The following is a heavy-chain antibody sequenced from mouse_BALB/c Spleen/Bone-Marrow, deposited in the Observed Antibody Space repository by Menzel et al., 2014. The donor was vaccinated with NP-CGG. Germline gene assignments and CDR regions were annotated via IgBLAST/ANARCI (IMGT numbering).Heavy chain of an antibody. J-gene: IGHJ1*01. CDR3: ARLNYYGSLVF. V-gene: IGHV4-1*02. Sequence: EVKLQESGGGLVQPGGSLKLSCAASGFDFSRYWMSWVRQAPGKGLEWIGEINPDSSTINYTPSLKDKFIISRDNAKNALFLQMSKVRSEDTALYYGARLNYYGSLVFWGAGTTVTVSS. D-gene: IGHD1-1*01. CDR1: GFDFSRYW. CDR2: INPDSSTI.